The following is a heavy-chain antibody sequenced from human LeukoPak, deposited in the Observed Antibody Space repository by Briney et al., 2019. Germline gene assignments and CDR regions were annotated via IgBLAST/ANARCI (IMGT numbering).Heavy chain of an antibody. CDR1: GFTISSHA. CDR2: ISDSGGNT. J-gene: IGHJ4*02. V-gene: IGHV3-23*01. Sequence: GGSLRLSCAASGFTISSHAMSWVRQAPGKGLEWVSGISDSGGNTYYADSVKGRFTISRDDSKNTLSLQMNSLRVEDTALYYCAQDIAWGAFEHWGQGTLVTVSS. D-gene: IGHD7-27*01. CDR3: AQDIAWGAFEH.